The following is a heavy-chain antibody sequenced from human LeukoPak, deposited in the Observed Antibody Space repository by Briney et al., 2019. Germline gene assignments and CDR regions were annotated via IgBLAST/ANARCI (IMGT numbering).Heavy chain of an antibody. Sequence: SVKVSCKASGGTFSSYAISWVRQAPGQGLEWMGGIIPIFGTANYAQKFQGRVTITADESTSTACMELSSLRSEDTAVYYCARDLRYYDSSGSTGYYYGMDVWGQGTTVTVSS. D-gene: IGHD3-22*01. J-gene: IGHJ6*02. V-gene: IGHV1-69*01. CDR1: GGTFSSYA. CDR3: ARDLRYYDSSGSTGYYYGMDV. CDR2: IIPIFGTA.